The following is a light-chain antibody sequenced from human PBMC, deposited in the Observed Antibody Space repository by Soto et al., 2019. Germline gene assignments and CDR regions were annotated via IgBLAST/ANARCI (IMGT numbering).Light chain of an antibody. CDR1: SSNIGNNY. CDR2: ENN. Sequence: QSVLTQPPSVSAAPGQTVTISCSGSSSNIGNNYVSWYQQLSGTAPKLLIYENNKRPSGIPDRFSGSKSGTSATLGITGLQTGDEADYYCGTWDSSLSSWVFGGGTKLTVL. CDR3: GTWDSSLSSWV. V-gene: IGLV1-51*02. J-gene: IGLJ3*02.